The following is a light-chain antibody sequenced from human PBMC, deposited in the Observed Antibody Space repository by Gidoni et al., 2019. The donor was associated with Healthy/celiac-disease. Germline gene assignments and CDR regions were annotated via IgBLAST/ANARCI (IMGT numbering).Light chain of an antibody. CDR1: QSISSY. CDR2: AAS. V-gene: IGKV1-39*01. CDR3: QQSFSSSYT. Sequence: DIQMTQSPSSLSAFVGDRITITCRASQSISSYLNWYQQKPGKAPKVLIYAASNLQSGVPSRFSGSGAGTDFTLTIRSLQPEDFATYYCQQSFSSSYTFXQXTKVEIK. J-gene: IGKJ2*01.